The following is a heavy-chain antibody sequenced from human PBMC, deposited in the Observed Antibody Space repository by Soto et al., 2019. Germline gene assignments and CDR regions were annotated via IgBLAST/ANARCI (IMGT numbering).Heavy chain of an antibody. V-gene: IGHV1-69*01. CDR1: GGTFSSYA. CDR2: IIPIFGTA. CDR3: ARRRRRDYYYYGMDV. J-gene: IGHJ6*02. Sequence: QVQLVQSGAEVKKPGSSVKVSCKASGGTFSSYAISWVRQAPGQGLEWLVGIIPIFGTANYAQKFQGRVTMTADESTSTAYMARSSLRAEDTAVYYCARRRRRDYYYYGMDVWGQGTTVTVSS.